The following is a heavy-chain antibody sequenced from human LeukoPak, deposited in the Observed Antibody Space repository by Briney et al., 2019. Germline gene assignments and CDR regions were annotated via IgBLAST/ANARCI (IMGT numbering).Heavy chain of an antibody. V-gene: IGHV1-2*02. CDR1: GYTFTGYY. D-gene: IGHD3-9*01. CDR3: ARDPSAGTYYDILTGYYTDPPAYYYYGMDV. J-gene: IGHJ6*02. Sequence: ASVTVSCKASGYTFTGYYIYWVRQAPGQGLELMGWINPNTGGTNYAQKLQGRVTMTTDTSTSTAYMELRSLRSDDTAVYYCARDPSAGTYYDILTGYYTDPPAYYYYGMDVWGQGTTVTVSS. CDR2: INPNTGGT.